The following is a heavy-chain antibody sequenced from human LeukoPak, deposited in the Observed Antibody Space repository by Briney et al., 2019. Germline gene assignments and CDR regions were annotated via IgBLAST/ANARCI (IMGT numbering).Heavy chain of an antibody. CDR1: GYTFTGYY. D-gene: IGHD3-16*01. J-gene: IGHJ5*02. Sequence: ASEKVSCKASGYTFTGYYMHWVRQAPGQGLEWVGWINPKNGGSNYAQKFQGRVTMTRDRSISTAYMELSRLTSDDTAVYYCARASFWESPINWFAPWGQGTLVTVSS. V-gene: IGHV1-2*02. CDR3: ARASFWESPINWFAP. CDR2: INPKNGGS.